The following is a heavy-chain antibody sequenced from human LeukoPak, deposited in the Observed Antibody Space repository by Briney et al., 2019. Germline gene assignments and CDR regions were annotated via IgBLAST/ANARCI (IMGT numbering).Heavy chain of an antibody. CDR3: VKDDTYYYDSGGYPH. D-gene: IGHD3-22*01. J-gene: IGHJ1*01. CDR2: ISSNGGST. V-gene: IGHV3-64D*06. CDR1: GFSFSSYA. Sequence: PGGSLRLSCSYTGFSFSSYAIHWVRHATSMVLVYVSAISSNGGSTYYADSVKGRFTISRDNSKNTLYLQMSSLRAEDTAVYYCVKDDTYYYDSGGYPHWGQGTLVTVSS.